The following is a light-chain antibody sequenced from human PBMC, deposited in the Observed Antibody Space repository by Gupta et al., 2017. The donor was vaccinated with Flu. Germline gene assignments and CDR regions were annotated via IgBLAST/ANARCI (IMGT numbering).Light chain of an antibody. J-gene: IGLJ3*02. CDR3: NSRDSSYDHWV. Sequence: GQTVRITCQGDSLRTNYASWYQQKPGQAPILVMYNKNNRPSGIPDRFSGSSSGNTASLTITGAQAEDDADDDGNSRDSSYDHWVFGGGTKLSVL. V-gene: IGLV3-19*01. CDR1: SLRTNY. CDR2: NKN.